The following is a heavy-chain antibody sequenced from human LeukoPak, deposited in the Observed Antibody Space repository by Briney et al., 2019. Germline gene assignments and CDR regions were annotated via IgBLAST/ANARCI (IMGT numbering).Heavy chain of an antibody. CDR3: ARDFGGLTDY. CDR1: RFTVSSNY. CDR2: IYSGGST. Sequence: PGGSLRLSCAASRFTVSSNYMSWVRQAPGKGLEWVSVIYSGGSTYYADSVKGRFTISRDNSKDTLYLQMNSLRAEDTAVYYCARDFGGLTDYWGQGTLVTVSS. D-gene: IGHD3-10*01. J-gene: IGHJ4*02. V-gene: IGHV3-53*01.